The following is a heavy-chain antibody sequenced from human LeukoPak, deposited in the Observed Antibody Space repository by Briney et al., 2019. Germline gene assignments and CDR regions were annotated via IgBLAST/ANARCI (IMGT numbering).Heavy chain of an antibody. V-gene: IGHV3-30*02. D-gene: IGHD3-10*01. Sequence: PGGSLRLSCAASGFTFSSYGMHWVRRAPGKGLEWVAFIRFDGSNKYYADSVKGRFTISRDNSKNTLYLQINSLRREDTAVYYCFGNYDWGQGTLVTVSS. CDR3: FGNYD. CDR2: IRFDGSNK. CDR1: GFTFSSYG. J-gene: IGHJ4*02.